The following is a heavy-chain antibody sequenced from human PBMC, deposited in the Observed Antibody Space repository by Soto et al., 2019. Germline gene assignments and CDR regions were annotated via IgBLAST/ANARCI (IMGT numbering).Heavy chain of an antibody. J-gene: IGHJ6*02. D-gene: IGHD3-10*01. V-gene: IGHV3-33*01. CDR1: GFTFSSYG. Sequence: QVQLVESGGGVVQPGGSLRLSCAASGFTFSSYGMHWVRQAPGKGLEWVAVIWYDGSNKYYADSVKGRFTISRDNSKNTLYMQMNRLRAEDTAVYYCARESTYLYSMIRDVSPLFMDVWGQGTTVTVSS. CDR3: ARESTYLYSMIRDVSPLFMDV. CDR2: IWYDGSNK.